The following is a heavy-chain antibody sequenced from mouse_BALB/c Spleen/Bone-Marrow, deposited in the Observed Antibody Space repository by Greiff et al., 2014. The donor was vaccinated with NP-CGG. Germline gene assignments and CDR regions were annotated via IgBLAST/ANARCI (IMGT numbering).Heavy chain of an antibody. J-gene: IGHJ2*01. Sequence: DVQLVESGGGLVQPGRSRKLSCAASGFTFSSFAMHWVRQAPEKGLEWVAYISSGSSTIYYADTVMGRFTISRDNPKNTLFLQMTSLRSEDTAMYYCARSGSSSGYFDYWGQGTTLTVSS. CDR2: ISSGSSTI. D-gene: IGHD1-1*01. CDR3: ARSGSSSGYFDY. CDR1: GFTFSSFA. V-gene: IGHV5-17*02.